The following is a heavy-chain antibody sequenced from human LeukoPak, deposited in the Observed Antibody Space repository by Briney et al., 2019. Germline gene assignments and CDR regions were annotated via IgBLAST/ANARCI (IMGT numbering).Heavy chain of an antibody. V-gene: IGHV3-21*01. D-gene: IGHD2-15*01. Sequence: GGSLRLSCAASGFTFSSYNMKWVRQAPGEGLEWVSSISRTGTYIYYADSVKGRFTVSRDNAQNSLYLQMNSLRVEDAAVYYCARVLETDCTGGSCYSGLDYWGQGTLVTVSS. CDR1: GFTFSSYN. CDR3: ARVLETDCTGGSCYSGLDY. J-gene: IGHJ4*02. CDR2: ISRTGTYI.